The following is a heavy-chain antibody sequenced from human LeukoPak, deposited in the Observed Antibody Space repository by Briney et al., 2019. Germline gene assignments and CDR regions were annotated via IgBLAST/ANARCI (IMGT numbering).Heavy chain of an antibody. CDR2: ISAYNGNT. CDR1: VYTFTSDA. J-gene: IGHJ4*02. CDR3: ARVPSGRRTYYYDSSGYQFDY. Sequence: ASVKVSRKASVYTFTSDAISGVRQAPGQGLEWMGWISAYNGNTNYAQKFQGRVTMTTDTSTSTAYMELRSLRSDDTAVYYCARVPSGRRTYYYDSSGYQFDYWGQGTRVTVSS. V-gene: IGHV1-18*01. D-gene: IGHD3-22*01.